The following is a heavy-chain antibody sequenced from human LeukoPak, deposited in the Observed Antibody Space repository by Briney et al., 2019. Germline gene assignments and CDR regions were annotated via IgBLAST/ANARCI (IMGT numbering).Heavy chain of an antibody. V-gene: IGHV3-74*01. CDR1: GFTFSSYW. Sequence: PGGSLRLSCAASGFTFSSYWMHWVRQTPGKGLVWVSRINSDGSSTSYADSVKGRFTISRDNAKNTLYLQMNSLRAEDTAVYYCARDDIIIDAFDIWGQGTMVTVSS. CDR2: INSDGSST. CDR3: ARDDIIIDAFDI. D-gene: IGHD2/OR15-2a*01. J-gene: IGHJ3*02.